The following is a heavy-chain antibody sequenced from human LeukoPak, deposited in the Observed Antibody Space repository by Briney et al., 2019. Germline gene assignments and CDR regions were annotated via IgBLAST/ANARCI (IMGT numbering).Heavy chain of an antibody. CDR2: IIPIFGTA. J-gene: IGHJ4*02. Sequence: SVKVSCKASGGTFSSYAISWVRQAPGQGLEWMGGIIPIFGTANYAQKFQGRVTITADESTSTVYMELSSLRSEDTAVYYCARFRDRLGAQAEPYYFDYWGQGTLVTVYS. CDR1: GGTFSSYA. V-gene: IGHV1-69*13. CDR3: ARFRDRLGAQAEPYYFDY. D-gene: IGHD3-16*01.